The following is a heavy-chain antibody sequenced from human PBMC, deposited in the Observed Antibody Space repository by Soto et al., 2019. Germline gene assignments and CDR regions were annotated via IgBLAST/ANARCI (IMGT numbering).Heavy chain of an antibody. CDR2: IYHSGST. D-gene: IGHD4-4*01. J-gene: IGHJ4*02. CDR1: GGSIRSGAFS. V-gene: IGHV4-30-2*01. CDR3: ARVRYSDNWHGLIDF. Sequence: PSETLSLTCTVSGGSIRSGAFSWSWIRQPPGRGLEWIGYIYHSGSTYYIPSLRSRVAISMDRAKNQFSLHLSSVTAEDTAVYFCARVRYSDNWHGLIDFWGLGTLVTVSS.